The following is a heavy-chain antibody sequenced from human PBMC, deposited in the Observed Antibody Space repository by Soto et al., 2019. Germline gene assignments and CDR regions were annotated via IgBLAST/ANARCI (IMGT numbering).Heavy chain of an antibody. Sequence: GGSLRLSCAASGFTFGNFAMSWVRQAPGKGLEWVSGIGGRGTTFYADSVKGRFTISRDNSKNTLHLQMNSLRAEDMAVYYCAKVRGMTYGEYHLDVWGQGTLVTVSS. CDR3: AKVRGMTYGEYHLDV. CDR1: GFTFGNFA. CDR2: IGGRGTT. J-gene: IGHJ4*02. D-gene: IGHD4-17*01. V-gene: IGHV3-23*01.